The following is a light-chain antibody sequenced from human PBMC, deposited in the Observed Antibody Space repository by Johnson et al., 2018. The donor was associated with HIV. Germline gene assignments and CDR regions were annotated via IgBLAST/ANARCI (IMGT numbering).Light chain of an antibody. CDR1: IFNIGTNF. J-gene: IGLJ1*01. CDR3: ATWDTSLSTGGV. V-gene: IGLV1-51*01. Sequence: QPVLTQPPSVSAAPGQNITISCSGSIFNIGTNFISWYQQLPGAAPKIIIYDNNKRPSGIPDRFSGSKSGPSATLDITGLQTGDEADYYCATWDTSLSTGGVFGTGTKVTVL. CDR2: DNN.